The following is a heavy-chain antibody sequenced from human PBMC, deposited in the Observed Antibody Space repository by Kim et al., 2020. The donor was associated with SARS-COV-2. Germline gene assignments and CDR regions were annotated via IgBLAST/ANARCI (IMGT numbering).Heavy chain of an antibody. CDR3: ARHRSSWYPPYYYGMDV. D-gene: IGHD6-13*01. V-gene: IGHV1-8*01. J-gene: IGHJ6*02. CDR2: MNPNSGNT. Sequence: ASVKVSCKASGYTFTSYDINWVRQATGQGLEWMGWMNPNSGNTGDAQKFQGRVTMTRNTSISTAYMELSSLRSEDTAVYYCARHRSSWYPPYYYGMDVWGQGTTVTVSS. CDR1: GYTFTSYD.